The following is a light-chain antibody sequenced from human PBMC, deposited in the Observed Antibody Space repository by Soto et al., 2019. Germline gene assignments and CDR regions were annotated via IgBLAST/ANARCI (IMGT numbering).Light chain of an antibody. J-gene: IGKJ2*01. CDR3: QQYDYWPPYT. CDR1: QSVSSN. Sequence: EIVMTQSPATLSASPGERATLSCRASQSVSSNLAWYQQKPGQPPRLLIYGASTRATGIPARFSGSGSGTEFTLTIDSLQSEDFAVYYCQQYDYWPPYTFGQGTKLEIK. V-gene: IGKV3-15*01. CDR2: GAS.